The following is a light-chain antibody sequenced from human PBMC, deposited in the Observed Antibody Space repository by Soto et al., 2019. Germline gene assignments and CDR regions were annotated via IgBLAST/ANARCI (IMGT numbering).Light chain of an antibody. CDR2: DAS. Sequence: TQSPSSLSASVGDGVTITCRASQSISSWLAWYQQKRGKAPKLLIYDASSLESGVPSRFSGSGSGTDFTLTIGSLQPEDFATYYCQQSYSTPWTFGQGTKVDIK. V-gene: IGKV1-5*01. J-gene: IGKJ1*01. CDR1: QSISSW. CDR3: QQSYSTPWT.